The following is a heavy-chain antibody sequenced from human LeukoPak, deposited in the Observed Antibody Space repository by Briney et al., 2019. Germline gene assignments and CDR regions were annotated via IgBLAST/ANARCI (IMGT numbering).Heavy chain of an antibody. Sequence: SETLSLTCTVSGGSFSSSSYYWGWIRQPPGKGLEWIGSIYYSGSTYYNPSLKSRVTISVDTSNNQFSLKLSSVTARDKAMYYYHRQKKKGTEIIPYNAYWGQGTLVTVSS. CDR2: IYYSGST. D-gene: IGHD1-1*01. V-gene: IGHV4-39*01. J-gene: IGHJ4*02. CDR3: HRQKKKGTEIIPYNAY. CDR1: GGSFSSSSYY.